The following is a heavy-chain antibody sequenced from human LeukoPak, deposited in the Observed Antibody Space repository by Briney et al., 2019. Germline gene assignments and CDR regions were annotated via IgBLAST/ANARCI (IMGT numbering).Heavy chain of an antibody. Sequence: GASVKVSCKASGGTFGSYAISWVRQAPGQGLEWMGRIIPILGIANYAQKFQGRVTITADKSTSTAYMELSSLRSEDTAVYYCARDEITYYDILTGLSNWFDPWGQGTLVTVSS. J-gene: IGHJ5*02. V-gene: IGHV1-69*04. CDR2: IIPILGIA. D-gene: IGHD3-9*01. CDR1: GGTFGSYA. CDR3: ARDEITYYDILTGLSNWFDP.